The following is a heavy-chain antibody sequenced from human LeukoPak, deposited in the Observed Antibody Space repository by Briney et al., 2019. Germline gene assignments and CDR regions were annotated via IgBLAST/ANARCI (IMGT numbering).Heavy chain of an antibody. CDR1: GFTFSSYS. CDR2: ISGSGGST. V-gene: IGHV3-23*01. CDR3: AKDPEGGLIDY. Sequence: GGSLRLSCAASGFTFSSYSMNWVRQAPGKGLEWVSAISGSGGSTYYADSVKGRFTISRDNSKNTLYLQMNSLRAEDTAVYYCAKDPEGGLIDYWGQGTLVTVSS. J-gene: IGHJ4*02. D-gene: IGHD1-26*01.